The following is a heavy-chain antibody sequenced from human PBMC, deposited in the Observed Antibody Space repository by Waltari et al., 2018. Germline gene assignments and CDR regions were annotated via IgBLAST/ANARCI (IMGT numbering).Heavy chain of an antibody. V-gene: IGHV4-61*02. CDR1: GGSISSGSYY. CDR3: ARVDGVRCNLYYFDY. J-gene: IGHJ4*02. D-gene: IGHD3-10*01. Sequence: QVQLQESGPGLVKPSQTLSLTCTVSGGSISSGSYYWSWIRQPAGKGLEWIGRIYTSGSTNYNPALKSRVTISVDTSKNQFSLKLSSVTAADTAVYYCARVDGVRCNLYYFDYWGQGTLVTVSS. CDR2: IYTSGST.